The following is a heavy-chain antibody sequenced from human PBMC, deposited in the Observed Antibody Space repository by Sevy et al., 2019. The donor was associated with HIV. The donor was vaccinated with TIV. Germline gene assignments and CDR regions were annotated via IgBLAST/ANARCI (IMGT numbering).Heavy chain of an antibody. CDR2: IYTSGST. CDR3: ARVLIAAAGFPFDH. D-gene: IGHD6-13*01. J-gene: IGHJ4*02. CDR1: GGSINNYY. V-gene: IGHV4-4*07. Sequence: SETLSLTCTVSGGSINNYYWSWIRQPAGKGLERIGRIYTSGSTNYSPSLKSRVTMSVDTSQNQFSLKLTSVTAADTAVYYCARVLIAAAGFPFDHWGQGALVTVSS.